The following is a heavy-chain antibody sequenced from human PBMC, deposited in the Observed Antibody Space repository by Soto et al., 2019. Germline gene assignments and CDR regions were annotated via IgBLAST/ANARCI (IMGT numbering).Heavy chain of an antibody. Sequence: GGSLRLSCAASGFTFTKYAINWVRQAPGKGLEWVSGISDSGDSTYYADSVKGRFTISRDNSKNTLYLQMNSLSAEDTAVYYCARDRGCSGGICYRDLGYWGQGTLVTVSS. CDR2: ISDSGDST. J-gene: IGHJ4*02. CDR1: GFTFTKYA. D-gene: IGHD2-15*01. CDR3: ARDRGCSGGICYRDLGY. V-gene: IGHV3-23*01.